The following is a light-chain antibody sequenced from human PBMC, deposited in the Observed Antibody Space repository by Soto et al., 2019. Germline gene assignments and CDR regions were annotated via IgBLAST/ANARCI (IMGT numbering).Light chain of an antibody. CDR2: KAS. CDR1: QSISSW. Sequence: DIQMTQSPSTLSASVGDRVTITCRASQSISSWLTWYQQNPGKAPKVLIYKASSLQSGVPSRFSGSGSGTDFTLTISSLQPDDFASYYCLQYHSYPYTFGQGTKLEIK. V-gene: IGKV1-5*03. CDR3: LQYHSYPYT. J-gene: IGKJ2*01.